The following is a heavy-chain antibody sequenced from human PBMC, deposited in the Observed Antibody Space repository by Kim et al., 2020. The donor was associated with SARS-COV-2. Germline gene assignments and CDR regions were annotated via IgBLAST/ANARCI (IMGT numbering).Heavy chain of an antibody. D-gene: IGHD5-12*01. V-gene: IGHV4-59*08. CDR3: ARHVDRLASPFDY. CDR1: GGSISSYY. Sequence: SETLSLTCTVSGGSISSYYWSWIRQPPGKGLEWIGYIYYSGSTNYNPSLKSRVTISVDTSKNQFSLKLSSVTAADTAVYYCARHVDRLASPFDYWGQGTLVTVSS. CDR2: IYYSGST. J-gene: IGHJ4*02.